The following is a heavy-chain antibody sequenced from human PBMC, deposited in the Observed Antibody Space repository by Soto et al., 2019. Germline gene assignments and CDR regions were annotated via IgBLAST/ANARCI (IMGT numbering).Heavy chain of an antibody. J-gene: IGHJ3*02. CDR2: VYPGDSDT. V-gene: IGHV5-51*01. Sequence: ESLQISCKGSGYKFTSYWIAWVRQMPGKGLECMGIVYPGDSDTRYSPSFQGQVTISADKSISTAYLQWSSLRASDTAIYYCARRGIGGNDAFDIWGRGTMVIGSS. D-gene: IGHD1-1*01. CDR1: GYKFTSYW. CDR3: ARRGIGGNDAFDI.